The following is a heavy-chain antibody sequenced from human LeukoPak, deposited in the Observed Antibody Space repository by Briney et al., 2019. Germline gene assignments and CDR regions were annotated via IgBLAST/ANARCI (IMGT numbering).Heavy chain of an antibody. CDR1: GGSISISSYY. V-gene: IGHV4-61*02. CDR2: IYTSGST. D-gene: IGHD3-16*02. Sequence: SETLSLTCTVPGGSISISSYYWSWIRQPAGKGLEWIGRIYTSGSTNYNPSLKSRVTISLDTSKNQFSLKLSSVTAADTAVYYCAREASLRSLSFWGQGTLVTVSS. J-gene: IGHJ4*02. CDR3: AREASLRSLSF.